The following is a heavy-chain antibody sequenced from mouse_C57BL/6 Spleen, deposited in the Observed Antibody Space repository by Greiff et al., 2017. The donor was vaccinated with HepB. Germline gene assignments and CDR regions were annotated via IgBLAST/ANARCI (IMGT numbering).Heavy chain of an antibody. CDR2: ISSGSSTI. J-gene: IGHJ2*01. D-gene: IGHD2-3*01. CDR1: GFTFSDYG. CDR3: ARLYDGYLDY. Sequence: DVQLQESGGGLVKPGGSLKLSCAASGFTFSDYGMHWVRQAPEKGLEWVAYISSGSSTIYYADTVKGRFTISRDNAKNTLFLQMTSLRSEDTAMYYCARLYDGYLDYWGQGTTLTVSS. V-gene: IGHV5-17*01.